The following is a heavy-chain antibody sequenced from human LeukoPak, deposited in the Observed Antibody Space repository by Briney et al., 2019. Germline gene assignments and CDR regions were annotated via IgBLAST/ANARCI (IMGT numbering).Heavy chain of an antibody. V-gene: IGHV1-8*03. CDR3: ARENQFFDWSLDY. CDR1: GYTFTSYD. Sequence: ASVKVSCKASGYTFTSYDINWVRQATGQGLEWMGWMNPNSGNTGYAQKFQGRVTITRNTSISTAYMELSSLRSEDTAVYYCARENQFFDWSLDYWGQGTLVTVSS. CDR2: MNPNSGNT. D-gene: IGHD3-9*01. J-gene: IGHJ4*02.